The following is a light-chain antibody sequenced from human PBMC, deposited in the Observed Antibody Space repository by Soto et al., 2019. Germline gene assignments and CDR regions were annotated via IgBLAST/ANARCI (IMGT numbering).Light chain of an antibody. V-gene: IGLV1-47*02. CDR2: TNE. J-gene: IGLJ1*01. CDR1: SSNIGSNY. Sequence: QSVLTQPPSASGTPGQRVTISCSGSSSNIGSNYVYWYQQLPGTAPKLLIYTNEQRPSGVPDRFSGSKSGTSASLAISGLRPEDEADYYCAAWDDRLNAYVFGTGTKLTVL. CDR3: AAWDDRLNAYV.